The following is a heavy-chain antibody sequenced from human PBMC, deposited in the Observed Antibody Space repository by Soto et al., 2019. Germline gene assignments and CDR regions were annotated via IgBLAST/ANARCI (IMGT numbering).Heavy chain of an antibody. CDR3: ARVGVPAAIGWFDP. D-gene: IGHD2-2*01. V-gene: IGHV1-24*01. Sequence: ASVKVSCKVSGYTLTELSMHWVRQAPGKGLEWMGGIDAENGETIYAQKLQGRVTMTTDTSTSTAYMELRSLRSDDTAVYYCARVGVPAAIGWFDPWGQEPWSPSPQ. J-gene: IGHJ5*02. CDR2: IDAENGET. CDR1: GYTLTELS.